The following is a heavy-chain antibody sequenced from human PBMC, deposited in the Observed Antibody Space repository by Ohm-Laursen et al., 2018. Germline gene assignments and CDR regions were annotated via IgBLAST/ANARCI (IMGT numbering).Heavy chain of an antibody. D-gene: IGHD5-12*01. CDR1: GFTFSSYA. CDR2: ISGSGGST. CDR3: AKHRSATWVHKRFDY. Sequence: SLRLSCAASGFTFSSYAMSWVRQAPGKGLEWVSVISGSGGSTYYADSVKGRFTISRDNSKNTLYLLMNSLRAEDTAVYYCAKHRSATWVHKRFDYWGQGTPVTVSS. V-gene: IGHV3-23*01. J-gene: IGHJ4*02.